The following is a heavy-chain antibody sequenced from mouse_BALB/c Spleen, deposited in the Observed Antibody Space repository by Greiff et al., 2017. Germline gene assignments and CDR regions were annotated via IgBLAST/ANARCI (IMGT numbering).Heavy chain of an antibody. CDR1: GFTFSSFG. CDR3: ARGGITTVVAPFDY. J-gene: IGHJ2*01. CDR2: ISSGSSTI. D-gene: IGHD1-1*01. Sequence: EVQVVESGGGLVQPGGSRKLSCAASGFTFSSFGMHWVRQAPEKGLEWVAYISSGSSTIYYADTVKGRFTISRDNPKNTLFLQMTSLRSEDTAMYYCARGGITTVVAPFDYWGQGTTLTVSS. V-gene: IGHV5-17*02.